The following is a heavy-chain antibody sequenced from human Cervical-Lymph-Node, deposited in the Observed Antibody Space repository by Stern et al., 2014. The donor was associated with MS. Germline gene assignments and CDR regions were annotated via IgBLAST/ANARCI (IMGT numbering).Heavy chain of an antibody. CDR3: ARGVVSNRATATLHNLFDP. V-gene: IGHV1-69*09. CDR1: GGTFSSSYA. CDR2: IIPLLGLP. D-gene: IGHD1-1*01. Sequence: VHLVESGAEVKKPGSSVNVSCMASGGTFSSSYAITWMRQAPGQGLEWMGRIIPLLGLPYYAQKFQGRVTITADTSTNTAYMGLNSLTSEDTAVYYCARGVVSNRATATLHNLFDPWGQGTLVTVSS. J-gene: IGHJ5*02.